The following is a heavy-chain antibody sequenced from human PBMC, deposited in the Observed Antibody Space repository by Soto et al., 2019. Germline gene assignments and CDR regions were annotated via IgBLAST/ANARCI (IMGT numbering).Heavy chain of an antibody. Sequence: SQTLSLTCAISGDSVSSNSAARNWIRRSPSRGLEWLGRTYYRSKWHNDSAISVKSRITVNPDTSKNQFSLQLNSVTPEDTAVYYCARDRAQYGMDVWGQGTTVTVSS. J-gene: IGHJ6*02. CDR2: TYYRSKWHN. D-gene: IGHD3-10*01. V-gene: IGHV6-1*01. CDR3: ARDRAQYGMDV. CDR1: GDSVSSNSAA.